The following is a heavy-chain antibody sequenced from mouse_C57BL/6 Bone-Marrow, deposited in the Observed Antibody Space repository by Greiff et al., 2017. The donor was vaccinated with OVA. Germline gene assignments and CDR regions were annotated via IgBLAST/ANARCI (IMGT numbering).Heavy chain of an antibody. J-gene: IGHJ3*01. CDR2: ISSGGSYT. CDR3: AIYYGSSYEFAY. D-gene: IGHD1-1*01. CDR1: GFTFSSYG. Sequence: EVQGVESGGDLVKPGGSLKLSCAASGFTFSSYGMSWVRQTPDKRLEWVATISSGGSYTYYPDSVKGRFTISRDNAKNTLYLQMSSLKSEDTAMYYCAIYYGSSYEFAYWGQGTLVTVSA. V-gene: IGHV5-6*01.